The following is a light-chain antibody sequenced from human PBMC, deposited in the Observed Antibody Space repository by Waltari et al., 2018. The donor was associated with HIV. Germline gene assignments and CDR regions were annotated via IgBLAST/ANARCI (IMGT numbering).Light chain of an antibody. CDR2: EVT. V-gene: IGLV2-23*02. J-gene: IGLJ1*01. CDR1: SSNVGSDDL. Sequence: QSALTQPASVSGSPGQSITISCTGTSSNVGSDDLVSWYQQHPGEAPKLLIYEVTKRPSGVSNRCSGSKSGNTASLTISGLQAEDEADYYCCSCPRSGIRYVFGTGTKVTVL. CDR3: CSCPRSGIRYV.